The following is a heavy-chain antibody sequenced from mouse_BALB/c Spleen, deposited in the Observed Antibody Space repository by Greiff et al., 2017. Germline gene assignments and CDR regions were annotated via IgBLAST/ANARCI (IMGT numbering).Heavy chain of an antibody. CDR2: ISSGSSTI. CDR1: GFTFSSFG. Sequence: EVQRVESGGGLVQPGGSRKLSCAASGFTFSSFGMHWVRQAPEKGLEWVAYISSGSSTIYYADTVKGRFTISRDNPKNTLFLQMTSLRSEDTAMYYCAGSSYWYFDVWGAGTTVTVSS. D-gene: IGHD1-1*01. CDR3: AGSSYWYFDV. V-gene: IGHV5-17*02. J-gene: IGHJ1*01.